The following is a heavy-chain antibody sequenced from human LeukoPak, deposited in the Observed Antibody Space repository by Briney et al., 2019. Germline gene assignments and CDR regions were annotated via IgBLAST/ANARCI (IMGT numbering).Heavy chain of an antibody. CDR1: GFTFSSYA. CDR2: ISSNGGST. CDR3: ARVGATYSGDP. Sequence: PGGSLRLSCAASGFTFSSYAMHWVRQAPGKGLEYVSAISSNGGSTYYANSVKGRFTISRDNSKNTLYLQMGSLRAEDMAVYYCARVGATYSGDPWGQGTLVTVSS. V-gene: IGHV3-64*01. D-gene: IGHD1-26*01. J-gene: IGHJ5*02.